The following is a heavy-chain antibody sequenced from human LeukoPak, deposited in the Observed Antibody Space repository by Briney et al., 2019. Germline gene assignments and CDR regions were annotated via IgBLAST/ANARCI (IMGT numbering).Heavy chain of an antibody. D-gene: IGHD2-2*01. CDR1: GFTFSNAW. Sequence: GGSLRLSCAASGFTFSNAWMNWVRQAPGKGLEWVSSISSSSSYIYYADSVKGRFTISRDNAKNSLYLQMNSLRAEDTAVYYCARLYCSSTSCYAFDYWGQGTLVTVSS. V-gene: IGHV3-21*01. CDR3: ARLYCSSTSCYAFDY. J-gene: IGHJ4*02. CDR2: ISSSSSYI.